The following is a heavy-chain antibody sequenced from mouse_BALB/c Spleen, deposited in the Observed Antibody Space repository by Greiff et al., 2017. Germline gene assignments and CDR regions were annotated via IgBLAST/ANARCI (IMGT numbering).Heavy chain of an antibody. V-gene: IGHV1-4*01. CDR2: INPSSGYT. D-gene: IGHD3-1*01. Sequence: QVQLQQSGAELARPGASVKMSCKASGYTFTSYTMHWVKQRPGQGLEWIGYINPSSGYTNYNQKFKDKATLTADKSSSTAYMQLSSLTSEDSAVYYCASREAPAWFAYWGQGTLVTVSA. J-gene: IGHJ3*01. CDR3: ASREAPAWFAY. CDR1: GYTFTSYT.